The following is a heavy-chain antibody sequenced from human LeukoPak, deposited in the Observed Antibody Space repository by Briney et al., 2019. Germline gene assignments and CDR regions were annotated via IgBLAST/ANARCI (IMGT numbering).Heavy chain of an antibody. CDR1: GYTFTSYG. Sequence: ASVKVSCKASGYTFTSYGTSWVRQAPGQGLEWMGWISAYNGNTNYAQKLQGRVTMTTDTSTSTAYMELRSLRSDDTAVYYCARDQTRQGLSSSWYTKYYYYGMDVWGQGTTVTVSS. D-gene: IGHD6-13*01. CDR2: ISAYNGNT. V-gene: IGHV1-18*01. CDR3: ARDQTRQGLSSSWYTKYYYYGMDV. J-gene: IGHJ6*02.